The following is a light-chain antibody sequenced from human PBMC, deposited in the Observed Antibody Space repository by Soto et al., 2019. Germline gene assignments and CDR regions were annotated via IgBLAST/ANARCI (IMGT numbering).Light chain of an antibody. CDR2: DVS. V-gene: IGLV2-14*01. CDR3: STYTSSSTPFV. CDR1: SSDVGGYNY. Sequence: QSALTQPASVSGSPGQSVTISCAGTSSDVGGYNYVSWYQQHPGKAPKLMIYDVSNRPSGVSNRFSGSKSGNTAALTISGRHAEDDADDYCSTYTSSSTPFVFGGGTEVTVL. J-gene: IGLJ2*01.